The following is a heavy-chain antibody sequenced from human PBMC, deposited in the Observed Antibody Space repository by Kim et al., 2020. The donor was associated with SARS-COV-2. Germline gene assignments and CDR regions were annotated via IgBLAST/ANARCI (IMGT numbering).Heavy chain of an antibody. CDR1: GFIVSSNY. Sequence: GGSLRLSCAASGFIVSSNYMSWVRQAPGKGLEGVSVIYSGGSTYYADSVKGRFTISRDNSKNMLYLQMNSLRAEDTAVYYCARDATDYGDYWSGYYYGMDVWDQGTTVTVSS. V-gene: IGHV3-66*01. D-gene: IGHD4-17*01. CDR3: ARDATDYGDYWSGYYYGMDV. J-gene: IGHJ6*02. CDR2: IYSGGST.